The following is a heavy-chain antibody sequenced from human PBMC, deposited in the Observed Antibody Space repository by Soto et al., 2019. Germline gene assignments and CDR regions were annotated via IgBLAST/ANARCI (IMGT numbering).Heavy chain of an antibody. Sequence: PGGSLRLSCAASGFTFSSYAMSWVRQAPGKGLEWVSAISGSGGSTYYADSVKGRFTISRDNSKNTLYLQMNSLRAEDTAVYYCAKLPGYSSSWYIDYWGQGTLVTVSS. CDR3: AKLPGYSSSWYIDY. CDR2: ISGSGGST. CDR1: GFTFSSYA. D-gene: IGHD6-13*01. V-gene: IGHV3-23*01. J-gene: IGHJ4*02.